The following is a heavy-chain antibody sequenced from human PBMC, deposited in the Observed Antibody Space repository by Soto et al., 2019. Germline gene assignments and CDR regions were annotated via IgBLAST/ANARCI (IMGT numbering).Heavy chain of an antibody. Sequence: HPGGSLRLSCSASGFTFSSYAMHWVRQAPGKGLDYVSAISSNGGSTYYADSVKGRFTISRDNSKNTLYLQMSSLRAEDTAVYYCVKDAIHGSGSYYLVRYFDYWGQGALVTVSS. CDR1: GFTFSSYA. D-gene: IGHD3-10*01. CDR3: VKDAIHGSGSYYLVRYFDY. CDR2: ISSNGGST. J-gene: IGHJ4*02. V-gene: IGHV3-64D*08.